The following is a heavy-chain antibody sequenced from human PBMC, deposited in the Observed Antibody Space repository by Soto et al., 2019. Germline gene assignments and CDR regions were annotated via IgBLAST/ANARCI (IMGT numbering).Heavy chain of an antibody. CDR3: ARDGVLVGVVISYSYGMDV. V-gene: IGHV1-69*12. CDR1: GGTFSSYA. D-gene: IGHD3-3*01. J-gene: IGHJ6*02. Sequence: QVQLVQSGAEVKKPGSSVKVSCKASGGTFSSYAISWVRQAPGQGLEWMGGIIPIFGTANYAQKFQGRVTITADESTSTAYMELGSLRSEDTAVYYCARDGVLVGVVISYSYGMDVWGQGTTVTVSS. CDR2: IIPIFGTA.